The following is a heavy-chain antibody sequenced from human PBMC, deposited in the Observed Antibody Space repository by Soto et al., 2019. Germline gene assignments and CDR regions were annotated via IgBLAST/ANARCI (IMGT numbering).Heavy chain of an antibody. CDR2: IIPIFGTA. J-gene: IGHJ6*02. D-gene: IGHD1-20*01. V-gene: IGHV1-69*01. Sequence: QVQLVQSGAEVKKPGSSVKVSCKASGGTFSSYAISWVRQAPGQGLEWMGGIIPIFGTANYAQKFQGRVTSTADESTSTAYMELSSLRSEDTAVYYCARDVGPMYTRYYYYGMDVWGQGTTVTVSS. CDR1: GGTFSSYA. CDR3: ARDVGPMYTRYYYYGMDV.